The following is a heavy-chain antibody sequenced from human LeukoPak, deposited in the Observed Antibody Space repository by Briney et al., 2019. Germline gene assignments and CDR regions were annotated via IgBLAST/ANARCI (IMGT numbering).Heavy chain of an antibody. J-gene: IGHJ5*02. V-gene: IGHV1-8*01. CDR3: ARGFPSPRRYCSSTSCYGGLNWFDP. D-gene: IGHD2-2*01. Sequence: ASVTVSCKPSGYTFTSYDINWVRHAPEEGLEWMGWMNPNSGNPVYAQTSEGRVTMTRNTSISTAYMELSSLRSEDTAVYYCARGFPSPRRYCSSTSCYGGLNWFDPWGQGTLVTVSS. CDR1: GYTFTSYD. CDR2: MNPNSGNP.